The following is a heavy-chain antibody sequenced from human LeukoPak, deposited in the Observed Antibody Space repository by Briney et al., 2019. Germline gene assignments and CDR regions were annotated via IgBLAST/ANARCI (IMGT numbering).Heavy chain of an antibody. D-gene: IGHD1-26*01. V-gene: IGHV1-2*02. CDR2: INPESGVT. CDR3: ARVIVGAAAIPD. J-gene: IGHJ4*02. CDR1: GYTLTVFF. Sequence: ASVKLSCKVSGYTLTVFFIHWVRHAPGQGLEWMGWINPESGVTNYAQKFQGRLFITGDTSFSTAYMELTRLRSHDTAIYYCARVIVGAAAIPDWGEGSLVTVPS.